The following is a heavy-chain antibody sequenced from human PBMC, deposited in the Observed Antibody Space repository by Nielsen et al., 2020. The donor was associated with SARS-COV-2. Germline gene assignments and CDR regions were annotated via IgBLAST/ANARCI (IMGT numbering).Heavy chain of an antibody. CDR3: ASSGWLDY. J-gene: IGHJ4*02. CDR1: GFTFSDHY. Sequence: GGSLRLSCAASGFTFSDHYMTWIRQTPGKGLEWISYITSTGAEYYADSVKGRFTISRDNAQSSLYLLMNNLRAEDTAVYYCASSGWLDYWGQGTRVTVAS. D-gene: IGHD6-19*01. CDR2: ITSTGAE. V-gene: IGHV3-11*04.